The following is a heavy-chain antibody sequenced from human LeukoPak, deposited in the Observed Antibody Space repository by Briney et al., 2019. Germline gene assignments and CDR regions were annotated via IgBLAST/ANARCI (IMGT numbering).Heavy chain of an antibody. CDR3: ARHRTASDY. CDR2: IKKDGSEK. D-gene: IGHD3-16*02. Sequence: GGSLRLSCAASGFTFSSHWMSWVRQAPGKGLEWVANIKKDGSEKYYVDAVKGRFTISRDNAKTSLYLQMNSLRAEDTALYYCARHRTASDYWGQGTLVTVSS. CDR1: GFTFSSHW. J-gene: IGHJ4*02. V-gene: IGHV3-7*01.